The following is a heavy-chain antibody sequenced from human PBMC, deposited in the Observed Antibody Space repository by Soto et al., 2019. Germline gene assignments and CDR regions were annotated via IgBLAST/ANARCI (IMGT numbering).Heavy chain of an antibody. CDR1: GFTFREYG. D-gene: IGHD3-3*01. V-gene: IGHV3-33*01. J-gene: IGHJ4*02. Sequence: QVQLVESGGGVVQPGRSLKLSCATSGFTFREYGMHWVRQAPGKGLEWVAVIWYDGSNKYYADSVKGRFTISRDNSKNTLFLEMNSLRIEDSAVYYCVRSLFGVEATDYWGQGILVIVSS. CDR3: VRSLFGVEATDY. CDR2: IWYDGSNK.